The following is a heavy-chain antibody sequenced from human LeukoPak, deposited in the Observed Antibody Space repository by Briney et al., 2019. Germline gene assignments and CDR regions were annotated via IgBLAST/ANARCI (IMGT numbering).Heavy chain of an antibody. D-gene: IGHD3-3*01. V-gene: IGHV4-39*07. CDR2: IYYSGST. Sequence: NPWETLSLTCTVSGGSISSSSYYWGWIRQPPGKGLEWIGSIYYSGSTYYNPSLKSRVTISVDTSKNQFSLKLSSMTAADTAVYYCVVFGVVIAGYFDYWGRGTLVTVSS. CDR3: VVFGVVIAGYFDY. J-gene: IGHJ4*02. CDR1: GGSISSSSYY.